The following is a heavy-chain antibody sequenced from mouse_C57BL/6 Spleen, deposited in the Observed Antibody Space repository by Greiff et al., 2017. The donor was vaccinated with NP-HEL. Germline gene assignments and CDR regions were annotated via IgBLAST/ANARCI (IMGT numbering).Heavy chain of an antibody. CDR1: GFTFSDYG. Sequence: EVNVVESGGGLVKPGGSLKLSCAASGFTFSDYGMHWVRQAPEKGLEWVAYISSGSSTIYYADTVKGRFTISRDNAKNTLFLQMTSLRSEDTAMYYCARDLLWPMDYWGQGTSVTVSS. D-gene: IGHD2-1*01. CDR2: ISSGSSTI. V-gene: IGHV5-17*01. CDR3: ARDLLWPMDY. J-gene: IGHJ4*01.